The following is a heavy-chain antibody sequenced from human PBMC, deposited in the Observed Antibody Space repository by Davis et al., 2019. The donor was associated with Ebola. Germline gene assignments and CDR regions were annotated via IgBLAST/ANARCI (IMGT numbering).Heavy chain of an antibody. J-gene: IGHJ6*02. CDR1: GGSFSGYY. CDR2: INHSGST. Sequence: SETLSLTCAVYGGSFSGYYWSWIRQPPGKGLEWIGEINHSGSTNYNPSLKSRVTIPVDTSKNQFSLKLSSVTAADTAVYYCARDSSSSADTLCGMDVWGQGTTVTVSS. V-gene: IGHV4-34*01. D-gene: IGHD6-6*01. CDR3: ARDSSSSADTLCGMDV.